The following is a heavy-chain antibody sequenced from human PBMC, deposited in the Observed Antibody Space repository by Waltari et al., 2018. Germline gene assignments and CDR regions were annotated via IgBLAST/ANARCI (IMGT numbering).Heavy chain of an antibody. CDR3: ARVRDGYKLDAFDI. CDR2: ISPICGTA. J-gene: IGHJ3*02. D-gene: IGHD5-12*01. Sequence: QVQLVQSGAEVNKPGSSVKVSCKASGGAFSSYAISWVRPAPGQGLEWMGGISPICGTASYAQKFQGRVTITADESTSTAYMELSSLRSEDTAVYYCARVRDGYKLDAFDIWGQGTMVTVSS. CDR1: GGAFSSYA. V-gene: IGHV1-69*13.